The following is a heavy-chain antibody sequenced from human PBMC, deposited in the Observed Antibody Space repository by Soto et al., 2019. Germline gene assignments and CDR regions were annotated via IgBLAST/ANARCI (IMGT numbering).Heavy chain of an antibody. CDR3: AKDLGYCISTSCDSNFDY. J-gene: IGHJ4*02. V-gene: IGHV3-30*18. CDR1: GFTFSSYG. CDR2: ISYDGSNK. D-gene: IGHD2-2*02. Sequence: QVQLVESGRGVVQPGRSLRLSCAASGFTFSSYGMHWVCQAPGKGLEWVAVISYDGSNKYYADSVKGRFTISRDNSKNTLYLQMNSLRAEDTAVYYCAKDLGYCISTSCDSNFDYWGQGTLVTVSS.